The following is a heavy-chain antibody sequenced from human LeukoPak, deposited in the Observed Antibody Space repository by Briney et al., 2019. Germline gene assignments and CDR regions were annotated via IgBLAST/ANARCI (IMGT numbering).Heavy chain of an antibody. Sequence: GGSLRLSCAASGFTFSSYAMSWVRQAPGKGLEWVSAISGSGGSTYYADSVKGRFTISRDNSKNTLYLQMNSLRAEDTAVYYCAINYYGSGSYFRWGQGTLVTVSA. D-gene: IGHD3-10*01. CDR2: ISGSGGST. CDR1: GFTFSSYA. V-gene: IGHV3-23*01. J-gene: IGHJ4*02. CDR3: AINYYGSGSYFR.